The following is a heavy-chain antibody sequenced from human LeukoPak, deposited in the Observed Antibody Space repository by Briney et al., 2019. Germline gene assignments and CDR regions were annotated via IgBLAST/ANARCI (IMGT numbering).Heavy chain of an antibody. J-gene: IGHJ4*02. D-gene: IGHD2-2*01. V-gene: IGHV3-23*01. CDR1: GFTFRSYA. CDR2: ISGSGGST. Sequence: GGSLRLSCAASGFTFRSYAMSRGPQAPGNGLEWVSAISGSGGSTYYADSVKGRFTISRDNSKNTLYLQMNSLRAEDTAVYYCTKGPDCSSTSCYARRFSFAYWGQGTLVTVSS. CDR3: TKGPDCSSTSCYARRFSFAY.